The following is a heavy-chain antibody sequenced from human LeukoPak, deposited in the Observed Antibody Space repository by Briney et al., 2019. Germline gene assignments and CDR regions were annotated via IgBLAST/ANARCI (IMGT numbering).Heavy chain of an antibody. D-gene: IGHD3-22*01. Sequence: SETLSLTCDVSGGSISSGLYSWSWIRQPLGKGLEWIGYIYYSGSTYYNPSLKSRVTISVDTSKNQFSLKLSSVTAADTAVYYCAREYYYDSSGYYSVWGQGTLVTVSS. J-gene: IGHJ4*02. CDR2: IYYSGST. CDR1: GGSISSGLYS. V-gene: IGHV4-31*11. CDR3: AREYYYDSSGYYSV.